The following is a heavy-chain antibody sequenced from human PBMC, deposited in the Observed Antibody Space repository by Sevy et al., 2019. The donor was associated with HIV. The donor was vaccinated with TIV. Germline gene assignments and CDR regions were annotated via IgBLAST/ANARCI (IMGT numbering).Heavy chain of an antibody. CDR1: GFTFSNYW. J-gene: IGHJ4*02. V-gene: IGHV3-7*01. D-gene: IGHD1-26*01. CDR3: GTFKEVG. CDR2: IKQDGSQK. Sequence: GGSLRLSCAASGFTFSNYWMSWVRQAPGKGLEWVANIKQDGSQKYYVDSVKGRFTISRDNAKNSLFLQMNSLRAEDTAVYYCGTFKEVGWVQGTLVTVSS.